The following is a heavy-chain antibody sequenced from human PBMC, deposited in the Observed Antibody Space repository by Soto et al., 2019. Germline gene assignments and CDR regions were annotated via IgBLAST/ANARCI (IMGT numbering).Heavy chain of an antibody. CDR2: ISWNSGRI. D-gene: IGHD3-22*01. V-gene: IGHV3-9*01. CDR1: GFTFDDYG. Sequence: EVQLVQYGGGWVQPGRSLRLSCGASGFTFDDYGMHWVRQAPGKGLEWVSSISWNSGRIGYADSVKGRFTISRDNGKNALYLQKNSLRAEDTALYYCARSGEVSASDYFGFWGQGTLVTVSS. CDR3: ARSGEVSASDYFGF. J-gene: IGHJ4*02.